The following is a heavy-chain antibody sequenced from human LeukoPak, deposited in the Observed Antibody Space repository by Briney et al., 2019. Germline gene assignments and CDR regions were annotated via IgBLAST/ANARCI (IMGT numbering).Heavy chain of an antibody. J-gene: IGHJ4*02. CDR1: GYTLTELS. CDR2: FDPEDGET. CDR3: AREVTTVGTAPDY. D-gene: IGHD4-23*01. Sequence: ASVKVSCKVSGYTLTELSMHWVRQAPGKGLEWMGGFDPEDGETIYAQKFQGRVTITADKSTSTAYMELSSLRSEDTAVYYCAREVTTVGTAPDYWGQGTLVTVSS. V-gene: IGHV1-24*01.